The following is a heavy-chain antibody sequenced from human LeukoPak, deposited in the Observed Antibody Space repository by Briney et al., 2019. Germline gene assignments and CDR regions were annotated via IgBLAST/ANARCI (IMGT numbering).Heavy chain of an antibody. CDR1: GFTFSSYA. CDR2: ISGSGGST. D-gene: IGHD5-18*01. V-gene: IGHV3-23*01. J-gene: IGHJ6*03. CDR3: AKDLGYSYVPGYYMDV. Sequence: GGSLRLSCAASGFTFSSYAMSWVRQAPGKGLEWVSAISGSGGSTYCADSVKGRFTISRDNSKNTLYLQMNSLRAEDTAVYYCAKDLGYSYVPGYYMDVWGKGTTVTVSS.